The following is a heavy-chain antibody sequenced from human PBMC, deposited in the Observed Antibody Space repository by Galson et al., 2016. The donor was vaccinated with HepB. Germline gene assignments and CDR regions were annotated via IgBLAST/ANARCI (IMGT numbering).Heavy chain of an antibody. CDR3: AASGFGDYDSFP. CDR2: INHEGAT. J-gene: IGHJ5*02. Sequence: ETLSLTCAVYGEPFTSYYWSWIRQPPGKGLEWIADINHEGATTYNPSLKSRVTISIDTSMKQFSLKLTSVTAADTAVYYCAASGFGDYDSFPWAQGTLVTVSS. V-gene: IGHV4-34*01. CDR1: GEPFTSYY. D-gene: IGHD5-12*01.